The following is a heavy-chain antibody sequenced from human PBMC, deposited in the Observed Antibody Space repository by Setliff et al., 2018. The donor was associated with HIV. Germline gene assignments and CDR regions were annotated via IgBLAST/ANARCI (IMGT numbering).Heavy chain of an antibody. D-gene: IGHD1-1*01. CDR1: RFSIRSGYH. V-gene: IGHV4-38-2*01. J-gene: IGHJ4*02. CDR2: IFHNGDA. CDR3: ARGGSGVGTTKTFFES. Sequence: SETLSLTCAVSRFSIRSGYHWGWIRQSPRKGLEWIGYIFHNGDAYYNPSLKSRVTISVDTSNNQISLRLNSVTAADTAMYYCARGGSGVGTTKTFFESWGQGIMVTVSS.